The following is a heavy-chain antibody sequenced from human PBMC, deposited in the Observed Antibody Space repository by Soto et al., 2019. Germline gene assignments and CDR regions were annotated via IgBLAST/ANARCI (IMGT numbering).Heavy chain of an antibody. J-gene: IGHJ6*02. CDR2: ISSSSSYT. V-gene: IGHV3-11*05. CDR3: ARGTDQLLWYGMDV. CDR1: GFTFSDYY. D-gene: IGHD2-2*01. Sequence: GSLRLSCAASGFTFSDYYMSWIRQAPGKGLEWVSYISSSSSYTNYADSVKGRFTISRDNAKNSLYLQMNSLRAEDTAVYYCARGTDQLLWYGMDVWGQRTTVTVSS.